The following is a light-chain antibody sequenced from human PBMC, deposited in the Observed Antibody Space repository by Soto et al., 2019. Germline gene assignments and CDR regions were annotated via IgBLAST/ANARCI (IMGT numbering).Light chain of an antibody. V-gene: IGKV1-5*01. CDR1: QSISDS. CDR3: QQYHGFSRT. CDR2: DVS. J-gene: IGKJ1*01. Sequence: GGRVTITCRASQSISDSLAWYQQKPGKAPDLLISDVSKLERGVASRFSGSGSGTEFTLTISSMQPDDLATYYCQQYHGFSRTFGQGTKVDIK.